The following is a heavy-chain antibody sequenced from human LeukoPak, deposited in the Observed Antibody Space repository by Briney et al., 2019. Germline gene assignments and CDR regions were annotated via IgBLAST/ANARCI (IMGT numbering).Heavy chain of an antibody. CDR3: WREESAGVSACLGGLFASYYTYYYMDV. CDR1: GYTFTNYA. Sequence: ASVKVSCKASGYTFTNYALSWVRQAPGQGLEWMGWISGYNGKTNYVQKLQGRVTMTTDTSTSTAYLDLRSLRSDDTAVYFCWREESAGVSACLGGLFASYYTYYYMDVWGRGTTVTVSS. V-gene: IGHV1-18*01. D-gene: IGHD3-16*01. CDR2: ISGYNGKT. J-gene: IGHJ6*03.